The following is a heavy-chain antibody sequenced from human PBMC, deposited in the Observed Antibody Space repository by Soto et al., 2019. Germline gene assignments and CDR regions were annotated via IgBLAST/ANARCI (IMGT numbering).Heavy chain of an antibody. CDR3: AKDIGRVVVVPAAMLLGFIDGTKD. CDR2: ISGSGGST. J-gene: IGHJ4*02. D-gene: IGHD2-2*01. CDR1: GFTFSSYA. Sequence: GGSLRLSCAASGFTFSSYAMSWVRQAPGKGLEWVSAISGSGGSTYYADSVKGRFTISRDNSKNTLYLQMNSLRAEDTAVYYCAKDIGRVVVVPAAMLLGFIDGTKDWGQGTLVTVSS. V-gene: IGHV3-23*01.